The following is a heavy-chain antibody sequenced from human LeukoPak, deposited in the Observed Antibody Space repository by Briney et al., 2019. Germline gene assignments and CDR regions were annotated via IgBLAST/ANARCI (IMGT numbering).Heavy chain of an antibody. CDR2: IYSDGGS. J-gene: IGHJ3*02. D-gene: IGHD5-18*01. CDR3: AAPGRDTAMVRAFDI. CDR1: GIAFSGYS. Sequence: GGSLRLSCVVSGIAFSGYSMIWVRQAPGKGLEWVSTIYSDGGSYYADSVKGRFTISRDISMNMVYLQMNSLRAEDTAVYYCAAPGRDTAMVRAFDIWGQGTMVTVSA. V-gene: IGHV3-53*01.